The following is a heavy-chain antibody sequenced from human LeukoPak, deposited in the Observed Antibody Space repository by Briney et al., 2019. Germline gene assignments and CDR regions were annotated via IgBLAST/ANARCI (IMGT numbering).Heavy chain of an antibody. D-gene: IGHD6-13*01. CDR1: GGSISSYY. CDR3: ASGYSSSWHWVR. V-gene: IGHV4-4*07. CDR2: IYTSGST. J-gene: IGHJ4*02. Sequence: SETLSLTYTVSGGSISSYYWSWIRQPAGKGLEWIGRIYTSGSTNYNPSLNSRVTISVDTSKNQFSLKLSSVTAADTAVYYCASGYSSSWHWVRWGQGTLVTVSS.